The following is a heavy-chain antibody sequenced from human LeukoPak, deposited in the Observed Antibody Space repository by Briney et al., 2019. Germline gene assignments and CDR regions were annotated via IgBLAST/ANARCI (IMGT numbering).Heavy chain of an antibody. V-gene: IGHV3-23*01. J-gene: IGHJ5*02. Sequence: GGSPRLSCAAPGFTFSSYAMSWVRQAPGEGLEWVSAISGSGGSTYYADSVKGRFTISRDNSKNTLYLQMNSLRAEDTAVYYCAKGPLVVALYNWFDPWGQGTLVTVSS. CDR1: GFTFSSYA. CDR3: AKGPLVVALYNWFDP. CDR2: ISGSGGST. D-gene: IGHD2-15*01.